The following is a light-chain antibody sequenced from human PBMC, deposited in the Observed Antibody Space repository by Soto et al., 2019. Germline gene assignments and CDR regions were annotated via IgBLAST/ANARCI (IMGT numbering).Light chain of an antibody. CDR3: QQYGSSPRK. V-gene: IGKV3-20*01. CDR1: QSISRS. Sequence: IVLTQSPAILSVSPGERATLSCRASQSISRSLAWYQQKPGQAPRLLISDASTRATGIPARFSGSGSGTDFTLTISRLEPEDFAVYYCQQYGSSPRKFGQGTKVDIK. CDR2: DAS. J-gene: IGKJ1*01.